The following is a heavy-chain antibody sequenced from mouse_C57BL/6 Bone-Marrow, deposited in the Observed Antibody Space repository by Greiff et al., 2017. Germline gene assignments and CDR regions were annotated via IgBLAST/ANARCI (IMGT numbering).Heavy chain of an antibody. D-gene: IGHD2-5*01. CDR2: IWSGGST. V-gene: IGHV2-4*01. Sequence: VQLQQSGPGLVQPSQSLSITCTVSGFSLTSSGVHWVRQPPGKGLEWLGVIWSGGSTDYNAAFISRLSISKDTSKSQVFFKMNSLQADDTGIYYGAKGDSNYAWFAYWGQGTLVTVSA. CDR1: GFSLTSSG. CDR3: AKGDSNYAWFAY. J-gene: IGHJ3*01.